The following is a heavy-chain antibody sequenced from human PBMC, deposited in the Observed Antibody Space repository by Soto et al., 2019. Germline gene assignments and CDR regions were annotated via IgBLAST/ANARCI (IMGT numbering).Heavy chain of an antibody. CDR2: IYYSGST. V-gene: IGHV4-59*11. J-gene: IGHJ5*02. D-gene: IGHD1-26*01. CDR1: GGSITTHF. CDR3: ARSGSYYSWFDP. Sequence: PSETLSLTCSVSGGSITTHFWSWIRQPPGRGLEYIGNIYYSGSTNYSPSLKSRVTISVDTSKNQFSLKLTSVTAADTAVYYCARSGSYYSWFDPWGQGTLVTVSS.